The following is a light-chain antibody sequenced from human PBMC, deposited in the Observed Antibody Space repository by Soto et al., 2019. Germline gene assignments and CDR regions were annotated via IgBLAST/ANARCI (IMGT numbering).Light chain of an antibody. V-gene: IGLV1-44*01. J-gene: IGLJ1*01. CDR3: AAWDDSLNGYV. Sequence: QSVLTQPPAASGAPGQGVAFSCSGSSSNIGGNTVNWYQQLPGTAPKLLIYTNNQRPSGVPDRFSGSKSGTSASLAISGLQSDDEADYYCAAWDDSLNGYVFGTGTQLTVL. CDR1: SSNIGGNT. CDR2: TNN.